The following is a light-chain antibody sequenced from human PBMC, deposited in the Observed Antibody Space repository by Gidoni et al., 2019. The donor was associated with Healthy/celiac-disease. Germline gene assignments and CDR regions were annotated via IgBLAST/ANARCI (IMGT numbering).Light chain of an antibody. V-gene: IGKV1-8*01. J-gene: IGKJ4*01. CDR3: QQYYSYPLT. Sequence: IRLTQSPSSFSASTGDRVTTTCRASQGISSYLAWYQQKPGKAPKLLIYAASTLQSGVPSRFSGSGSGTDFTLTISCLQSEDFATYYCQQYYSYPLTFGGGTKVEIK. CDR2: AAS. CDR1: QGISSY.